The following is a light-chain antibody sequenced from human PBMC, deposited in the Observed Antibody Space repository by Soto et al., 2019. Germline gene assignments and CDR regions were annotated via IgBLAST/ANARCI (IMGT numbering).Light chain of an antibody. CDR3: QQYNSNPLT. CDR2: KTS. Sequence: DIQMTQSPSTLSASVGDRVTITCRASQSFSTWLAWYQQKPGKAPNLLIYKTSILESGVPSSFSGSGTGTEFTRTISSLQPYDFATYYCQQYNSNPLTFGGGTKVEIK. J-gene: IGKJ4*01. V-gene: IGKV1-5*03. CDR1: QSFSTW.